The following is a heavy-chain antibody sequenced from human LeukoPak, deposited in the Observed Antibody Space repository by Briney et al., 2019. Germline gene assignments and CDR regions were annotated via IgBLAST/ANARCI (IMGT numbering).Heavy chain of an antibody. CDR3: ARDLRHIAESKRYSAFDI. Sequence: KPGGSLRLSCAASQFTLSTYWMSWVRQAPGKGLEWVSDVLISGTYTHYADSVKGRFTISRDNAKNSLYLQMNSLRAEDTAVYYCARDLRHIAESKRYSAFDIWGQGTMVTVSS. CDR2: VLISGTYT. CDR1: QFTLSTYW. J-gene: IGHJ3*02. D-gene: IGHD6-13*01. V-gene: IGHV3-11*05.